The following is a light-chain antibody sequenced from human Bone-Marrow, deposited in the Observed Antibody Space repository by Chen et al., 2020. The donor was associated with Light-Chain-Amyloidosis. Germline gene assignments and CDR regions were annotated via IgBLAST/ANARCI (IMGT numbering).Light chain of an antibody. CDR1: SSDVGGYNY. CDR3: SSYTSSSTVV. V-gene: IGLV2-14*01. CDR2: DVS. J-gene: IGLJ2*01. Sequence: QSALTQPASVSGSPGQSITISCTGTSSDVGGYNYVSWYQQHPGKAPKLMIYDVSNRPSGVSNRCACSKAGNTAYLSISGLQAEDEADYYGSSYTSSSTVVFGGGTKLTVL.